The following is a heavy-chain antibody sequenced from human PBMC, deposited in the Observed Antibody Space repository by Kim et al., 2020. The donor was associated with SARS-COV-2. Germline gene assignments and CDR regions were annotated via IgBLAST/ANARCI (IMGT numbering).Heavy chain of an antibody. CDR1: GFIFNGYA. V-gene: IGHV3-23*01. CDR2: INGGGLTT. J-gene: IGHJ4*02. CDR3: ARSSGWYGGYFDY. D-gene: IGHD6-19*01. Sequence: GGSLRLSCAASGFIFNGYAMTWVRQGPGKGLEWVSTINGGGLTTYYADSVKGRFTISRDNSNNTLYLQMYSLRDEDTAFYYCARSSGWYGGYFDYLGQGALVTVSS.